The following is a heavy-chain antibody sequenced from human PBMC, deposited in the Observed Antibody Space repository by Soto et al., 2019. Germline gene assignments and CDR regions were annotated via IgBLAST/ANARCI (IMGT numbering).Heavy chain of an antibody. J-gene: IGHJ6*02. CDR3: AKVTIEVPAPGTAV. D-gene: IGHD6-13*01. CDR2: ISYSGDRT. Sequence: VQVLESGGRLVQPGGSLRLSCAASGFTFNNYAMSWVRQAPGKGLEWVSAISYSGDRTFYADSAKGRFTISRDNSKNTLYLEMKSLRAEDTAIYYCAKVTIEVPAPGTAVWGQGTTVTVSS. CDR1: GFTFNNYA. V-gene: IGHV3-23*01.